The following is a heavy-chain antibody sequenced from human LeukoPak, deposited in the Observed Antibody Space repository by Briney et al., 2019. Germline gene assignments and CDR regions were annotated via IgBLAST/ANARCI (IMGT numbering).Heavy chain of an antibody. Sequence: PGGSLRLSCAASGFTFSSYWMSWVRQAPGKGLEWVANIKQDGSEKYYVDSVKGRFTISRDNAKNSLYLQMSALRAEDTAVYYCVRDQGTWGYDYWGQGTLVTVSS. V-gene: IGHV3-7*01. D-gene: IGHD1-1*01. CDR3: VRDQGTWGYDY. J-gene: IGHJ4*02. CDR2: IKQDGSEK. CDR1: GFTFSSYW.